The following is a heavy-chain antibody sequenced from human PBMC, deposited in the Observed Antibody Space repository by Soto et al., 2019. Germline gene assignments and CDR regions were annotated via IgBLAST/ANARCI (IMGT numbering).Heavy chain of an antibody. J-gene: IGHJ4*02. Sequence: EVQLVQSGAEVKKPGESLKISCKGSGYSFTSYWICWVRQMPGKGLEWMGIIYPGDSDTRYSLSFKGQVTISADKSISTAYMQWSSPKDSDTAMYSCARLVPGAAAGDYWGQGTLVTVSS. CDR3: ARLVPGAAAGDY. D-gene: IGHD6-13*01. CDR2: IYPGDSDT. CDR1: GYSFTSYW. V-gene: IGHV5-51*01.